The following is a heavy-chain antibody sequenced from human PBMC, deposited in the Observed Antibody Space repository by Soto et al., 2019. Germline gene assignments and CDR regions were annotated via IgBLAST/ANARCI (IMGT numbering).Heavy chain of an antibody. J-gene: IGHJ4*02. D-gene: IGHD3-10*01. CDR3: ARDLGFGLSDY. CDR1: GYTFTSYA. V-gene: IGHV1-3*01. CDR2: INAGNGHT. Sequence: EASVKVSCKASGYTFTSYAMQWVRQAPGQRLGWMGWINAGNGHTKYSQKFQGRVTITRDTSASTGYMELSSLRSEDTAVYYCARDLGFGLSDYWGQGTLVTVSS.